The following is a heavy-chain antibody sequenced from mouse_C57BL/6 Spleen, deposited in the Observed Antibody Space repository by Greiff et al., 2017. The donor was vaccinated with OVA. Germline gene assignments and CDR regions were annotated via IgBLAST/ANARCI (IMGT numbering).Heavy chain of an antibody. J-gene: IGHJ2*01. V-gene: IGHV3-6*01. CDR1: GYSITSGYY. Sequence: ESGPGLVKPSQSLSLTCSVTGYSITSGYYWNWIRQFPGNKLEWMGYISYDGSNNYNPSLKNRISITRDTSKNQFFLKLNSVTTEDTATYYCAREDYGSPFDYGGQGTTLTVSS. D-gene: IGHD1-1*01. CDR2: ISYDGSN. CDR3: AREDYGSPFDY.